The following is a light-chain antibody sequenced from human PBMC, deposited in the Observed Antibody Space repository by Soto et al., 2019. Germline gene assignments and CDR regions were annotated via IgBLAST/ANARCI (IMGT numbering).Light chain of an antibody. Sequence: QSVLTQPASVSGSPGQSITISCTGSSSDIGAYHYVSWYQQHPGKVPRLMIYEVTNRPSGVSIRFSGSKSGNTASLTISGLQAADEADYFCKSYAGSNTYVFGSGTKLTVL. V-gene: IGLV2-14*01. CDR3: KSYAGSNTYV. CDR2: EVT. J-gene: IGLJ1*01. CDR1: SSDIGAYHY.